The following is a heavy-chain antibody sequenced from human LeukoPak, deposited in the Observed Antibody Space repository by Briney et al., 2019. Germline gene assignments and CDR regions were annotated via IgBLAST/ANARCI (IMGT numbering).Heavy chain of an antibody. CDR1: GGSISNYY. CDR2: IYASGST. J-gene: IGHJ4*02. V-gene: IGHV4-4*07. Sequence: KPSETLSLTCTVSGGSISNYYWSWIRQPAGMGLEWIGRIYASGSTNYNPSLKSRVTMSVDTSNNQFSLNLSSVTAADTAVYYCARTSARGARFDYWGQGTLVTVCS. CDR3: ARTSARGARFDY. D-gene: IGHD3-10*01.